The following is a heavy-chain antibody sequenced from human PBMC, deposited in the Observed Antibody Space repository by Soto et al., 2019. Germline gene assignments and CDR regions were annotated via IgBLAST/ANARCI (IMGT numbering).Heavy chain of an antibody. CDR2: IIPILGIA. V-gene: IGHV1-69*08. J-gene: IGHJ4*02. D-gene: IGHD3-16*02. Sequence: QVQLVQSGAEVKKPGSSVKVSCKASGGTFSSYTISWVRQAPGQGLEWMGRIIPILGIANYAQKFQGRVTITADKSTSTTDVELSSLRSDDTDVYYCARDSMVPVGGVIVTFDYWGQGTLVTVSS. CDR1: GGTFSSYT. CDR3: ARDSMVPVGGVIVTFDY.